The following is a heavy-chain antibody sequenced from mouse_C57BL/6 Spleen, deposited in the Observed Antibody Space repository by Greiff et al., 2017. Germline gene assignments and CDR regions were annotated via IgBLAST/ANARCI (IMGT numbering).Heavy chain of an antibody. V-gene: IGHV1-9*01. CDR2: ILPGSGST. J-gene: IGHJ4*01. CDR1: GYTFTGYW. D-gene: IGHD1-1*01. CDR3: ARWWYYGSSLYYAMDY. Sequence: QVQLQQSGAELMKPGASVKLSCKATGYTFTGYWIEWVKQRPGHGLEWIGEILPGSGSTNYNEKFKGKATFTADTYSNTSYMQLSSLTTEDSAIYYCARWWYYGSSLYYAMDYWGQGTSVTVSS.